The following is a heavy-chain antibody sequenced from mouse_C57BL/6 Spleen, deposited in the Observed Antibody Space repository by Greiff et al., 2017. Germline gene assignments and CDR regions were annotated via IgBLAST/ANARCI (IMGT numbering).Heavy chain of an antibody. CDR3: TRGDYGSSYLFDD. Sequence: QVQLQQSGAELVRPGASVTLSCKASGYTFTDYEMHWVKQTPVHGLEWIGAIDPETGGTAYNQKFKGKAILTADKSSSTAYMELRSLTSEDSAVYYYTRGDYGSSYLFDDWGQGTTLTVSS. J-gene: IGHJ2*01. CDR1: GYTFTDYE. V-gene: IGHV1-15*01. D-gene: IGHD1-1*01. CDR2: IDPETGGT.